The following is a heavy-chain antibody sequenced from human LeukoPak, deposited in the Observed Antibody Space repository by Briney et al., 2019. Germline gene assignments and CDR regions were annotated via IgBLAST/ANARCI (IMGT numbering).Heavy chain of an antibody. CDR1: GFNYRRCA. J-gene: IGHJ5*02. CDR2: INSIGDTT. Sequence: GGALRLSCVASGFNYRRCAMTWVRQAPGRVLECVSHINSIGDTTYYAYSLKGLFTIYRDNYRNTRYLQMNSQRDENTATYHCALLGGSVSMVPTWGQGALVTVSS. D-gene: IGHD2-8*01. CDR3: ALLGGSVSMVPT. V-gene: IGHV3-23*01.